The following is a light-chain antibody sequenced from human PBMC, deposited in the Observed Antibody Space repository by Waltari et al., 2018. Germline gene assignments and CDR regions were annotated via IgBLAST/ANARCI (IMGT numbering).Light chain of an antibody. Sequence: AIQMTQSPSSLSTFVGDRVTITSRATQDIRNDLGWYQQKSGKAPKRLIYAASSLQSGAPSRFSGSGSGTDFTLTISGLQPEDFATFYCLQDYSYPYTFGQGTKLEIK. V-gene: IGKV1-6*01. J-gene: IGKJ2*01. CDR3: LQDYSYPYT. CDR2: AAS. CDR1: QDIRND.